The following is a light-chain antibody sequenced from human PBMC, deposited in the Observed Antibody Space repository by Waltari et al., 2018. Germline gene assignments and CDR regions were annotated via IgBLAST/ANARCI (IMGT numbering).Light chain of an antibody. J-gene: IGLJ3*02. CDR3: VLYMGSGIWV. CDR1: SCPLSTTSY. V-gene: IGLV8-61*01. CDR2: KAN. Sequence: QTVVTQEPSLSVSPGGTVTLTCALSSCPLSTTSYALWSQQTPGQAPRTLVYKANARSSGVPDRFSGSILGNTAALTITGAQADDESDYYCVLYMGSGIWVFGGGTRLTVL.